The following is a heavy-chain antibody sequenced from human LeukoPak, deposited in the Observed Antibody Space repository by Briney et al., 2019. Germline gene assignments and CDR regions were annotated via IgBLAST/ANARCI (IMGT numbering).Heavy chain of an antibody. CDR2: IYRSGST. V-gene: IGHV4-38-2*01. D-gene: IGHD3-10*01. Sequence: SETLSLTCAVSGYSISGGYYWGWVRQPPGKGLEWIGSIYRSGSTYYNPSLKSRVTISVDTSKNQFSLKLSSVTAADTAVYYCARQSSGGFDPWGQGTLVTVSS. J-gene: IGHJ5*02. CDR1: GYSISGGYY. CDR3: ARQSSGGFDP.